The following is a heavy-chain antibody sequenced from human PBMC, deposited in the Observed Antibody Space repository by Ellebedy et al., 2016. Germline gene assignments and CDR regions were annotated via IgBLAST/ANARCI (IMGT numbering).Heavy chain of an antibody. CDR1: GLSLSPSGVG. Sequence: SGPTLVNPTQTLTLTCTFSGLSLSPSGVGVGWIRQPPGKALEWLALLYWNDATRYSPSLKSRLTITKDTSNNQVVLTMTNMDPVETATYYCAHSSGWYAGTLLRAFDIWGQGTMVTVSS. CDR3: AHSSGWYAGTLLRAFDI. CDR2: LYWNDAT. J-gene: IGHJ3*02. D-gene: IGHD6-19*01. V-gene: IGHV2-5*01.